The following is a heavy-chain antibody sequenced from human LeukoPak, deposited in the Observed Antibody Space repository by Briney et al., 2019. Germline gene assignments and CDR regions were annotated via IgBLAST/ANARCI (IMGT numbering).Heavy chain of an antibody. Sequence: GGSLRLSCAASGFTFSSYWMSWVRQAPGKGLEWVANIKQDGSEKYYVDSVKGRFTISRDNDKNSLYLQMNSLRAEDTAVYYCARDLSFYGSSGSFDYWGQGPLVTVAS. J-gene: IGHJ4*02. CDR2: IKQDGSEK. CDR3: ARDLSFYGSSGSFDY. V-gene: IGHV3-7*01. CDR1: GFTFSSYW. D-gene: IGHD3-22*01.